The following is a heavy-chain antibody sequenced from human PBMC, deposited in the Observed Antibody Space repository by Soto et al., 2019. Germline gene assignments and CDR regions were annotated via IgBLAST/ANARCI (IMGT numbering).Heavy chain of an antibody. CDR3: ARLRGDSRTSCYPLCYYYGMDV. Sequence: VASVKVSCKASGGTFSSYAISWVRQAPGQGLEWMGGIIPIFGTANYAQKFQGRVTITADKSTSTAYMELSSLRSEDTAVYYCARLRGDSRTSCYPLCYYYGMDVWGQGTTVTVSS. V-gene: IGHV1-69*06. CDR2: IIPIFGTA. CDR1: GGTFSSYA. J-gene: IGHJ6*02. D-gene: IGHD2-2*01.